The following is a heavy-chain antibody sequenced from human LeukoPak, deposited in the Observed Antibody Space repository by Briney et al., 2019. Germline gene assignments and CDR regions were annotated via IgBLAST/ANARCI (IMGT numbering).Heavy chain of an antibody. CDR3: AREGDSGYDTGNTFDY. D-gene: IGHD5-12*01. Sequence: SETLSLTCTVSGGSISSGGYYWSWIRQHPGKGLEWIGYIYYSGSTNYNPSLKSRVTISVDTSKNQFSLKLSSVTAADTAVYYCAREGDSGYDTGNTFDYWGQGTLVTVSS. J-gene: IGHJ4*02. CDR2: IYYSGST. CDR1: GGSISSGGYY. V-gene: IGHV4-31*03.